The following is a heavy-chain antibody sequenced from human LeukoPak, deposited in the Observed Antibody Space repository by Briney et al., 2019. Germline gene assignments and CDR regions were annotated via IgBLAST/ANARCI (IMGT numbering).Heavy chain of an antibody. J-gene: IGHJ4*02. CDR3: ARDPRIAARGRRFDY. D-gene: IGHD6-6*01. V-gene: IGHV1-18*01. CDR2: ISAYNGNT. Sequence: ASVKVSCKASGYTFTSYGISWVRQAPGRGLEWMGWISAYNGNTNYAQKLQGRVTMTTDTSTSTAYMELRSLRSDDTAVYYCARDPRIAARGRRFDYWGQGTLVTVSS. CDR1: GYTFTSYG.